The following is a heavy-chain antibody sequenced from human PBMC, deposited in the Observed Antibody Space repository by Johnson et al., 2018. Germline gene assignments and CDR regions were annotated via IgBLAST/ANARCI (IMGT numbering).Heavy chain of an antibody. CDR1: GFSFSSYA. J-gene: IGHJ3*02. D-gene: IGHD6-19*01. CDR2: ISGSGVST. Sequence: VQLVQSGGGLVQPGGSLRLSCVASGFSFSSYAMSWVRQAPGKGLEWVSAISGSGVSTSYADSVRGRFTTSRANARNTLYLQMNSLRAEDTALYYCWKGDSSGLLGAFATWGQGTMGTVSS. CDR3: WKGDSSGLLGAFAT. V-gene: IGHV3-23*04.